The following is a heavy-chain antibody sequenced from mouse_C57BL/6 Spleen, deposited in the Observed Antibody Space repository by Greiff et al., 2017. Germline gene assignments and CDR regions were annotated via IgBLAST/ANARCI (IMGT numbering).Heavy chain of an antibody. J-gene: IGHJ4*01. Sequence: QVQLQQSGAELVRPGASVKLSCKASGYTFTDYYINWVKQRPGQGLEWIARIYPGSGNTYYNEKFKGKATLTAEKSSSTAYMQLSSLTSEDSAVYFCARKDYYYGPMDYWGQGTSVTVSS. D-gene: IGHD1-1*01. V-gene: IGHV1-76*01. CDR1: GYTFTDYY. CDR3: ARKDYYYGPMDY. CDR2: IYPGSGNT.